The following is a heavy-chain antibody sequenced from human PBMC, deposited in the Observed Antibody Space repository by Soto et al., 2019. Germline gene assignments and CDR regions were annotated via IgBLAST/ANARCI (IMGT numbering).Heavy chain of an antibody. CDR1: GFTFSSYA. V-gene: IGHV3-23*01. J-gene: IGHJ6*02. CDR2: ISGSGGST. CDR3: AKDLQQLVTYYYYYGMDV. D-gene: IGHD6-13*01. Sequence: GGSLRLSCAASGFTFSSYAMSWVRQAPGKGLEWVSAISGSGGSTYYADSVKGRFTISRDNSKNTLYLQMNSLRAEDTAVYYCAKDLQQLVTYYYYYGMDVWGQGTTVTVSS.